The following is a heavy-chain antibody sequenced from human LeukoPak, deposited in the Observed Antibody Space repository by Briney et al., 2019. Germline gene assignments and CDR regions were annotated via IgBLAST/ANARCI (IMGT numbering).Heavy chain of an antibody. J-gene: IGHJ4*02. CDR2: INHSGST. CDR3: ARGASGREFDY. V-gene: IGHV4-34*01. Sequence: SETLSLTCAVYGGSFSGYYWSWIRQPPGKGLEWIGEINHSGSTNYNPSLKSRVTISVDTSKNQFSLKLSSVTAADTAVYYCARGASGREFDYWGQGTLVTVSS. CDR1: GGSFSGYY. D-gene: IGHD1-26*01.